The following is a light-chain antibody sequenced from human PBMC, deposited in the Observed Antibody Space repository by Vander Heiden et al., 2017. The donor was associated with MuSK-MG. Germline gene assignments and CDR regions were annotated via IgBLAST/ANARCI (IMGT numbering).Light chain of an antibody. CDR2: GAS. CDR3: QKYDNAPLT. Sequence: DIQMTQSPSSLSASVGDRVTITCRASQGIYNHLAWYQQKPGKVPKLLIDGASTLKSGVPSRFSGSGFGTEFTLTISSLQPEDVGTYYCQKYDNAPLTLGGGTKVQIK. CDR1: QGIYNH. J-gene: IGKJ4*01. V-gene: IGKV1-27*01.